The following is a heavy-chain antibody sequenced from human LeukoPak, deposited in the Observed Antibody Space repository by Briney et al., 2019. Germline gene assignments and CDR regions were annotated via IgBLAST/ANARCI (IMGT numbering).Heavy chain of an antibody. CDR2: NYYSGST. CDR3: ASSEGSSSWYWDPNYYGMDV. Sequence: SETLSLTCTVSGGSISSYYWSWIRQPPGKGLEWIGYNYYSGSTNYNPSLKSRVTISVDTSKNQFSLKLSSVTAADTAVYYCASSEGSSSWYWDPNYYGMDVWGQGTTVTVSS. J-gene: IGHJ6*02. D-gene: IGHD6-13*01. CDR1: GGSISSYY. V-gene: IGHV4-59*01.